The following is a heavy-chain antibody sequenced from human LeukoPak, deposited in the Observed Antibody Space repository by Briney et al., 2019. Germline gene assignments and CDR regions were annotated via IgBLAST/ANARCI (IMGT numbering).Heavy chain of an antibody. CDR3: ARAARSAYYYGSGSWRYYYYMDV. V-gene: IGHV4-34*01. D-gene: IGHD3-10*01. CDR1: GGSFSGYY. Sequence: SETLSPTCAVYGGSFSGYYWSWIRQPPGKGLEWIGEINHSGSTNYNPSLKSRVTISVDTSKNQFSLKLSSVTAADTAVYYCARAARSAYYYGSGSWRYYYYMDVWGKGTTVTVSS. CDR2: INHSGST. J-gene: IGHJ6*03.